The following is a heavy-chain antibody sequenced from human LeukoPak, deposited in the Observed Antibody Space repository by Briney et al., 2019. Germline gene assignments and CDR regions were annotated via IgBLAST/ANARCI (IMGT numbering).Heavy chain of an antibody. J-gene: IGHJ4*02. CDR3: ARGGNWDLYYFDN. D-gene: IGHD7-27*01. V-gene: IGHV3-53*01. CDR1: GFTMFSY. Sequence: PGGSLRLSCAASGFTMFSYMNWVRQAPGKGLEWVSVIYSGGGGITYYADSVEGRFTISRDNSKNTLYLQMNSLRAEDTAVYYCARGGNWDLYYFDNWGQGTLVTVSS. CDR2: IYSGGGGIT.